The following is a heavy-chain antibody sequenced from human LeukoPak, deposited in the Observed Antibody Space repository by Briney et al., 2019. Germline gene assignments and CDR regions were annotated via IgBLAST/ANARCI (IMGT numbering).Heavy chain of an antibody. CDR2: FDPEHAKT. V-gene: IGHV1-24*01. J-gene: IGHJ6*03. CDR3: VIMSHTVVPTARIYYYMDI. D-gene: IGHD1-1*01. Sequence: ASVKVSCKVSGYILTELSIHWVRQAPGKGLEWMGSFDPEHAKTMSAKTFQGWVTMTEDTSTDTAYMELRSLRSDDTAIYYCVIMSHTVVPTARIYYYMDIWGTGTTVIVSS. CDR1: GYILTELS.